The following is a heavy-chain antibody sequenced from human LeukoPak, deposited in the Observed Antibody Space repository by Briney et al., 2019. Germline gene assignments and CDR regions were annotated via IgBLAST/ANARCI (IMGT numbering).Heavy chain of an antibody. Sequence: PSETLSLTCTVSGGSVSSGSYYWSWIRQPPGKGLEWIGYIYYSGSTNYNPSLKSRVTISVDTSKNQFSLKLSSVTAADTAVYYCARVVSSSWNPNYYYYYMDVWAKGPRSPSP. CDR1: GGSVSSGSYY. V-gene: IGHV4-61*01. CDR3: ARVVSSSWNPNYYYYYMDV. CDR2: IYYSGST. J-gene: IGHJ6*03. D-gene: IGHD6-13*01.